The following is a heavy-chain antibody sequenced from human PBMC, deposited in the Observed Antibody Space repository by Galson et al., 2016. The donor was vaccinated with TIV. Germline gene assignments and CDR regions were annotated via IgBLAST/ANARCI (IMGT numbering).Heavy chain of an antibody. J-gene: IGHJ3*02. CDR1: GFTFGSHW. CDR2: IRTDGTTT. Sequence: SLRLSCAASGFTFGSHWMHWVRQVPGKGLVWVSRIRTDGTTTAYADSVKGRFTISRDNAKNTLYLQMNSLSDDDTAVYHCVREVLVGPGVKMGMRAFDIWGRGKTVTVSS. CDR3: VREVLVGPGVKMGMRAFDI. D-gene: IGHD2-15*01. V-gene: IGHV3-74*01.